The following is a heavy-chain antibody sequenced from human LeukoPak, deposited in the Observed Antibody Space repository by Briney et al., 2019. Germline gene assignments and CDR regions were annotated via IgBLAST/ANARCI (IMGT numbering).Heavy chain of an antibody. CDR3: ARDRHDVNYYYGMDV. J-gene: IGHJ6*02. CDR1: GGTFSSYA. Sequence: ASVKVSCKASGGTFSSYAISWVRQAPGQGLEWMGIINPSGGSTSYAQKFQGRVTMTRDTSTSTVYMELSSLRSEDTAVYYCARDRHDVNYYYGMDVWGQGTTVTVSS. CDR2: INPSGGST. V-gene: IGHV1-46*01. D-gene: IGHD3-16*01.